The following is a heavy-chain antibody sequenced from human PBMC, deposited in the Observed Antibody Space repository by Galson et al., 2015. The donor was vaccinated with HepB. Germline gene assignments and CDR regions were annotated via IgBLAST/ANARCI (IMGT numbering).Heavy chain of an antibody. Sequence: SLRLSCAASGFTFDDYAMHWVRQAPGKGLEWVSLITWDGGSTSYAASVKGRFSISRDNDKNSVALEMNSLRGEDTALYFCAKDKRGGYPGLIAYWGQGTLSTVSA. CDR2: ITWDGGST. V-gene: IGHV3-43D*04. CDR1: GFTFDDYA. D-gene: IGHD1-26*01. CDR3: AKDKRGGYPGLIAY. J-gene: IGHJ4*02.